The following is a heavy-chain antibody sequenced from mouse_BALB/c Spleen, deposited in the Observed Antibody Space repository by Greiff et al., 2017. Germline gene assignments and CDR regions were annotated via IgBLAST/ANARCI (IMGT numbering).Heavy chain of an antibody. CDR2: ISSGGSYT. Sequence: EVQGVESGGGLVKPGGSLKLSCAASGFTFSSYTMSWVRQTPEKRLEWVATISSGGSYTYYPDSVKGRFTISRDNAKNTLYLQMSSLKSEDTAMYYCTRDDGYRFDYWGQGTTLTVSS. CDR3: TRDDGYRFDY. V-gene: IGHV5-6-4*01. D-gene: IGHD2-3*01. CDR1: GFTFSSYT. J-gene: IGHJ2*01.